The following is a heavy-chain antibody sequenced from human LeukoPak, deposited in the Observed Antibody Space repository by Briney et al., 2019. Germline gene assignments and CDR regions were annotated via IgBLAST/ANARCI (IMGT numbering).Heavy chain of an antibody. CDR2: IKQDGSET. D-gene: IGHD6-19*01. CDR1: GFTFSSYW. CDR3: AKGDSSGWYMVSLFDI. J-gene: IGHJ3*02. Sequence: GGSLRLSCAASGFTFSSYWMHWVRQAPGKGLEWVANIKQDGSETHYMDSVKGRFIISRDNAKKSLCLQMTSLRAEDTAMYYCAKGDSSGWYMVSLFDIWGQGTMVTVSS. V-gene: IGHV3-7*01.